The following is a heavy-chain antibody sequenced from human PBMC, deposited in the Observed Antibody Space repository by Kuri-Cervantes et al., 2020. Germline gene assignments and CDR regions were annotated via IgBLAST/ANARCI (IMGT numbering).Heavy chain of an antibody. V-gene: IGHV2-70*12. CDR2: IDWDDDK. Sequence: SGPTLVKPTQTLRLTCTFSGFSLSTSGMCVSWVRQPPGKALEWLALIDWDDDKYYSTSLRTRLTISKDTSKNQVVLTMTNMDPVDTATYYCAHIRYDILIGYSCDAFNIWGQGTMVTVSS. CDR1: GFSLSTSGMC. CDR3: AHIRYDILIGYSCDAFNI. D-gene: IGHD3-9*01. J-gene: IGHJ3*02.